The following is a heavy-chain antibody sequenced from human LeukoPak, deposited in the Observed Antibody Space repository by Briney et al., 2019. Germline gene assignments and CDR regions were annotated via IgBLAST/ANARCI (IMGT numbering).Heavy chain of an antibody. CDR1: GMTLSNYY. CDR3: ARDQAASMVRGVIHPLGY. D-gene: IGHD3-10*01. Sequence: GGSLRLSCAASGMTLSNYYMTWVRQAPGKGLEWVANIKQDGRDKYYVDSVKGRFTISRDNSKNTLYLQMNSLRAEDTAVYYCARDQAASMVRGVIHPLGYWGQGTLVTVSS. CDR2: IKQDGRDK. J-gene: IGHJ4*02. V-gene: IGHV3-7*01.